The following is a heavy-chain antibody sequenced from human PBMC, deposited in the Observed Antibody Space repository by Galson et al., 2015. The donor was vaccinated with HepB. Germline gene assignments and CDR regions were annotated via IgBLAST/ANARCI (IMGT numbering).Heavy chain of an antibody. CDR3: ARGRDDYKHFDY. CDR1: GFTVSSNY. J-gene: IGHJ4*02. D-gene: IGHD5-24*01. V-gene: IGHV3-66*01. Sequence: SLRLSCAASGFTVSSNYMTWVRQAPGKGLEWVSLICSGGSTYYTDSVKGRFTISRDESKNTLYLQLNTLRAEDTAVYYYARGRDDYKHFDYWGQGTLVTVSS. CDR2: ICSGGST.